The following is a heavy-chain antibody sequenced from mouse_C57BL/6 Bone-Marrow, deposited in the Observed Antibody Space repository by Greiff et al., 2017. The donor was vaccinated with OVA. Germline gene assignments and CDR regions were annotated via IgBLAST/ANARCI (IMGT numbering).Heavy chain of an antibody. CDR2: INYDGSST. J-gene: IGHJ4*01. CDR1: GFTFSDYY. CDR3: ARGGYYAMDY. Sequence: DVQLVESEGGLVQPGSSMKLSCTASGFTFSDYYMAWVRQVPEKGLEWVANINYDGSSTYYLDSLKSRFIISRDNAKNILYLQMSSLKSEDTATYYCARGGYYAMDYWGQGTSVTVSS. V-gene: IGHV5-16*01.